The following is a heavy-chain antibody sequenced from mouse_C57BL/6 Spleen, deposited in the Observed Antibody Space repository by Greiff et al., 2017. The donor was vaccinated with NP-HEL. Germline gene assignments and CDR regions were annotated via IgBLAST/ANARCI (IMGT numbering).Heavy chain of an antibody. V-gene: IGHV1-26*01. D-gene: IGHD1-1*01. CDR3: ATPYYYGSRYFDY. CDR2: INPNNGGT. CDR1: GYTFTDYY. Sequence: VQLQQSGPELVKPGASVKISCKASGYTFTDYYMNWVKQSHGKSLEWIGDINPNNGGTSYNQKFKGKATLTVDKSSSTAYMELRSLTSEDSAVYYCATPYYYGSRYFDYWGQGTTLTVSS. J-gene: IGHJ2*01.